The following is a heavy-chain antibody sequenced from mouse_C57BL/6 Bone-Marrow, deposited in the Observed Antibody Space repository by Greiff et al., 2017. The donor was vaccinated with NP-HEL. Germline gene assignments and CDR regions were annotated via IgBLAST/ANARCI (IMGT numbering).Heavy chain of an antibody. J-gene: IGHJ4*01. D-gene: IGHD1-1*01. CDR2: IDPNSGGT. CDR1: GYTFTSYW. V-gene: IGHV1-72*01. CDR3: ARRGMYYYGRDYAMDY. Sequence: QVQLKQPGAEPVKPGASVKLSCKASGYTFTSYWMHWVKQRPGRGLEWIGRIDPNSGGTKYNEKFKSKATLTVDKPSSTAYMQLSSLTSEDSAVYYCARRGMYYYGRDYAMDYWGQGTSVTVSS.